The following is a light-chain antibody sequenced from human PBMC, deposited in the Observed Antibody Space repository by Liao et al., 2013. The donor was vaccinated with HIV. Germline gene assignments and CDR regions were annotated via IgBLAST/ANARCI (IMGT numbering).Light chain of an antibody. V-gene: IGLV3-25*03. CDR2: KDS. Sequence: SYELTQPPSVSVAPGKTARITCGGNNIGSKSVHWYQQKPGQAPVLVIYKDSERPSGIPERFSGSSSGTTVTLTISGVQAEDEADYYCQSADSSGTYHVVFGGTDQADRP. CDR1: NIGSKS. CDR3: QSADSSGTYHVV. J-gene: IGLJ2*01.